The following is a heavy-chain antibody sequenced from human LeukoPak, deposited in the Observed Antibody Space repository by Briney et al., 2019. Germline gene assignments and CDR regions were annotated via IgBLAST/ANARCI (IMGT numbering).Heavy chain of an antibody. CDR1: GYTFTSYG. CDR2: ISAYDGNT. J-gene: IGHJ4*02. D-gene: IGHD3-10*01. V-gene: IGHV1-18*01. Sequence: ASVKVSCRASGYTFTSYGFTWVRQAPGQGPEWMGWISAYDGNTNSAQKFQGRVTMTTDTSSSTAYMELRSLTSDDTAVYYCARDGYGSGKGYFDYWGQVTLVTVSS. CDR3: ARDGYGSGKGYFDY.